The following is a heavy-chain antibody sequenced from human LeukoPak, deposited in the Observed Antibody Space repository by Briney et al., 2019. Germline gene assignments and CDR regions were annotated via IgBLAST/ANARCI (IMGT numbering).Heavy chain of an antibody. V-gene: IGHV4-4*02. Sequence: PSGTLSLTCAVSGGSISTTHWWSWVRQPPGKGLEWIGYFYYSGSTNYNPSLKSRVTISVDTSKSQFSLKLTSVTAADTAVYYCARTRSQGIAAQYFDYWGQGTLVTVSS. D-gene: IGHD6-13*01. CDR2: FYYSGST. CDR3: ARTRSQGIAAQYFDY. CDR1: GGSISTTHW. J-gene: IGHJ4*02.